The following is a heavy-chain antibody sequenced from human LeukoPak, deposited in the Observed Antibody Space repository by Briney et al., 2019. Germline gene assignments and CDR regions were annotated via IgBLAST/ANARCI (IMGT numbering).Heavy chain of an antibody. J-gene: IGHJ5*02. CDR2: IYTSGST. CDR3: ARSPFLWFGELSEFDP. CDR1: GGSISSGSYY. Sequence: SETLSLTCIVSGGSISSGSYYWSWIRQPAGKGLEWIGRIYTSGSTNYNPSLKSRVTISVDTSKNQFSLKLSSVTAADTAVYYCARSPFLWFGELSEFDPWGQGTLVTVSS. D-gene: IGHD3-10*01. V-gene: IGHV4-61*02.